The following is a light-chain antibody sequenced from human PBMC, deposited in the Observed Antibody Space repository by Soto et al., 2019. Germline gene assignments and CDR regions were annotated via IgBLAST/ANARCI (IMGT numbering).Light chain of an antibody. J-gene: IGKJ4*01. V-gene: IGKV3-15*01. CDR3: QQYSNWPLT. CDR2: GAS. Sequence: EIVMTQSPATLSVSPGERATLSCRASQSVSSNLAWYQQKPGQAPRLLIYGASTRATGIPARFSGSGSGTEFTLTLSNLQSEDFAVFYCQQYSNWPLTFGGGTKVEIK. CDR1: QSVSSN.